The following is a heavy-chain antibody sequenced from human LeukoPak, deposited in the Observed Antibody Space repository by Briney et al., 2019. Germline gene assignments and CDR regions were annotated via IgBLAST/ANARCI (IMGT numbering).Heavy chain of an antibody. CDR2: INPSGGST. J-gene: IGHJ6*03. D-gene: IGHD3-10*01. Sequence: GASVKVSCKASGYTFTSYYMHWVRQAPGQGLEWMGIINPSGGSTSYAQNFQGRVTMTRDMSTSTVYMELSSLRSEDTAVYYCARGGMVRGVNYYYMDVWGKGTTVTVSS. CDR3: ARGGMVRGVNYYYMDV. V-gene: IGHV1-46*01. CDR1: GYTFTSYY.